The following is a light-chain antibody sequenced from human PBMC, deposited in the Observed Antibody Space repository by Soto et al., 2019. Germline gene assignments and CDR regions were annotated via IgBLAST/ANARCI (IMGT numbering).Light chain of an antibody. Sequence: DIQMTQSPSSLSASVGDRVTITCRASQDISNYLVWFQQKPGKAPKPLIYGASSLKSGVPLKFSGSGFATEFTLTITSLQPEDFATYYCQQYNTYPWTFGQGTKVEIK. CDR3: QQYNTYPWT. CDR1: QDISNY. V-gene: IGKV1-16*02. J-gene: IGKJ1*01. CDR2: GAS.